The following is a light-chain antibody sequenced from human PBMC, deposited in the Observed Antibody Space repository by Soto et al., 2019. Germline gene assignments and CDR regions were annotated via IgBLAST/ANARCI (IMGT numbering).Light chain of an antibody. V-gene: IGKV1-5*01. J-gene: IGKJ2*01. CDR1: QSISSW. Sequence: DIQMTQSPSTLSASVGDRVTITCRASQSISSWLAWYQQKPGKAPKLLIYDASSLESGVPSRFSGSGSGTEFTLTINSLQPDDFATYYCQQYNSYSRYTFGQGTKLEIK. CDR2: DAS. CDR3: QQYNSYSRYT.